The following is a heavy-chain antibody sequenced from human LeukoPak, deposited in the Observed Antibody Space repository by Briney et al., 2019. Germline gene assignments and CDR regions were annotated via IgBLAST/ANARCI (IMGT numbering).Heavy chain of an antibody. CDR1: GYSISSGYY. CDR2: IYYSGST. CDR3: ARTEHMNDWFDP. J-gene: IGHJ5*02. V-gene: IGHV4-61*01. D-gene: IGHD2-21*01. Sequence: PSETLSLTCTVSGYSISSGYYWSWIRQPPGKGLEWIGYIYYSGSTNYNPSLKSRVTISVDTSKNQFSLKLSSVTAADTAVYYCARTEHMNDWFDPWGQGTLVIVSS.